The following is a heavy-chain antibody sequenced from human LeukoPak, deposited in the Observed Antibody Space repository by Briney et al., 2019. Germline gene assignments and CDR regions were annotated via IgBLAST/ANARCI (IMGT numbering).Heavy chain of an antibody. CDR1: GFTFSDYA. V-gene: IGHV3-23*01. CDR3: AKAGIGADGAGFLCEY. Sequence: GGSLTLSCAASGFTFSDYAMSWVRQAPGKGLEWVSTASYYVGKQYHADSVRGRFTVSRDNSRNTVSLQRSSLRVEDTGIYYCAKAGIGADGAGFLCEYWGQGTLVTVSS. D-gene: IGHD1-1*01. J-gene: IGHJ4*02. CDR2: ASYYVGKQ.